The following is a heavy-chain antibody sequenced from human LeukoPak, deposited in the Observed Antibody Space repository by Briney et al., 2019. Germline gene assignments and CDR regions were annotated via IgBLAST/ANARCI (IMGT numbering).Heavy chain of an antibody. Sequence: GGSLRLSCAASGFTFSGSAMHWVRQASGKGPEWVGRIRSKANSYATAYAASVKGRFTISRDDSKNTAYLQMNSLKTEDTAVYYCARLSGDGYNYYYYGMDVWGQGTTVTVSS. J-gene: IGHJ6*02. CDR3: ARLSGDGYNYYYYGMDV. D-gene: IGHD5-24*01. V-gene: IGHV3-73*01. CDR2: IRSKANSYAT. CDR1: GFTFSGSA.